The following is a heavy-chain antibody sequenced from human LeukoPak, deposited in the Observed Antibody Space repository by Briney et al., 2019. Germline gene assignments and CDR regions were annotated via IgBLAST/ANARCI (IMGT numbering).Heavy chain of an antibody. CDR1: GFTFSSYA. V-gene: IGHV3-23*01. CDR3: VKGHRGLRPLDY. J-gene: IGHJ4*02. Sequence: GGSLRLSCAASGFTFSSYAMSWVRQAPGKGLEWVSAISGSGGSTYYADSVKGRFTISRDNSKNTLYLQMNSLRAEDAAVYYCVKGHRGLRPLDYWGQGTLVTVSS. CDR2: ISGSGGST. D-gene: IGHD5-18*01.